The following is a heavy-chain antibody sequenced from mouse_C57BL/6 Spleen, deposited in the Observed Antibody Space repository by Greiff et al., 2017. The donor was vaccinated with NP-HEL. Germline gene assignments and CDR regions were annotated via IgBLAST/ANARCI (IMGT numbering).Heavy chain of an antibody. D-gene: IGHD1-1*01. Sequence: QVQLKESGAELVKPGASVKISCKASGYAFSSYWMNWVKQRPGKGLEWIGQIYPGDGDTNYNGKFKGKATLTADKSSSTAYMQLSSLTSEDSAVYFCARSGRRGYAMDYWGKGTSVTVSS. J-gene: IGHJ4*01. CDR2: IYPGDGDT. CDR3: ARSGRRGYAMDY. V-gene: IGHV1-80*01. CDR1: GYAFSSYW.